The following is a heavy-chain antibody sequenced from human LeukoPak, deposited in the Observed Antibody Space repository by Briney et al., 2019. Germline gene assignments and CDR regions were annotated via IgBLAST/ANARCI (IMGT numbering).Heavy chain of an antibody. J-gene: IGHJ4*02. D-gene: IGHD3-10*01. CDR2: ISSSSYI. CDR1: GFTFSSYS. V-gene: IGHV3-21*01. Sequence: GGSLRLSCAASGFTFSSYSMNWVRQAPGKGLEWVSSISSSSYIYYADSVKGRFTISRDNAKNSLYLQMNSLRAEDTAVYYCARTHMVRGVLIFDYWGQGTLVTVSS. CDR3: ARTHMVRGVLIFDY.